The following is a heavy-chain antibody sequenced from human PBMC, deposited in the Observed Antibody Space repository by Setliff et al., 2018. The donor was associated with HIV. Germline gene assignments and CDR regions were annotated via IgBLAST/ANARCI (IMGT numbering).Heavy chain of an antibody. D-gene: IGHD6-13*01. J-gene: IGHJ4*02. CDR1: GFTFSSYW. CDR3: GRDVHDAAADN. CDR2: VNNDGTDT. V-gene: IGHV3-74*01. Sequence: GGSLRLSCAASGFTFSSYWMYWVRQAPGKGLVCVSRVNNDGTDTIYADSVKGRFTISRDNARNTLFLQMNSLGVEDMALYYCGRDVHDAAADNWGRGTLVTVSS.